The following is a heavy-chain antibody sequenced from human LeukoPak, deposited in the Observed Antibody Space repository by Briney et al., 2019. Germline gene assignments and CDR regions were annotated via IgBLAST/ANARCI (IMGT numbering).Heavy chain of an antibody. CDR3: AREGVNDGWFGTQQDLYYFDY. J-gene: IGHJ4*02. D-gene: IGHD3-10*01. CDR1: GFTFSSHC. Sequence: GGSLRLSCAASGFTFSSHCMNWVRQAPGKGLEWVSSISTSSIYIYYADSMKGRFTISRDNGKKSLYLQMNSLRAEDTAVYYCAREGVNDGWFGTQQDLYYFDYWGQGTLVTVSS. CDR2: ISTSSIYI. V-gene: IGHV3-21*01.